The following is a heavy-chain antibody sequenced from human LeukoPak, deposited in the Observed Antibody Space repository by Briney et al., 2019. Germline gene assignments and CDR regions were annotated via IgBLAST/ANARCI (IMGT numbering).Heavy chain of an antibody. CDR2: ISGSGGST. Sequence: GGSLRLSCAASGFTFSSYAMSWVRQAPGKGLEWVSAISGSGGSTYYADSVKGRFTISRDNSKNTLYLQMNSLRAEDTAVYYCAKDGYYYYDSSGYYSVWGQGTLVTVSS. D-gene: IGHD3-22*01. CDR3: AKDGYYYYDSSGYYSV. J-gene: IGHJ4*02. V-gene: IGHV3-23*01. CDR1: GFTFSSYA.